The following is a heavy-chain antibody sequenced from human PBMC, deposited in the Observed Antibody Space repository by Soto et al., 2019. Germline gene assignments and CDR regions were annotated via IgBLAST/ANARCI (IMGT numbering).Heavy chain of an antibody. J-gene: IGHJ4*02. CDR2: INHSGST. CDR1: GGSFSGYY. V-gene: IGHV4-34*01. Sequence: SETLSLTCAVYGGSFSGYYWSWIRQPPGKGLEWIGEINHSGSTNYNPSLKSRVTISVDTSKNQFSLKLSSVTAADTAVYYCARSYCSGGSCYSRRYYFDYWGQGTLVPVSS. CDR3: ARSYCSGGSCYSRRYYFDY. D-gene: IGHD2-15*01.